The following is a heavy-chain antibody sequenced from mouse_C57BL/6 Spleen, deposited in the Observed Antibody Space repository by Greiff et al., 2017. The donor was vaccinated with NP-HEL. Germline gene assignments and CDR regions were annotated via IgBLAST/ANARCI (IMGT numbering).Heavy chain of an antibody. CDR2: ISYDGSN. V-gene: IGHV3-6*01. D-gene: IGHD4-1*01. CDR1: GYSITSGYY. J-gene: IGHJ2*01. Sequence: EVKLVESGPGLVKPSQSLSLTCSVTGYSITSGYYWNWIRQFPGNKLEWMGYISYDGSNNYNPSLKNRISITRDTTKNQFFLKLNSVTTEDTATYYWARANWDAFDDWGKGTTLTGSS. CDR3: ARANWDAFDD.